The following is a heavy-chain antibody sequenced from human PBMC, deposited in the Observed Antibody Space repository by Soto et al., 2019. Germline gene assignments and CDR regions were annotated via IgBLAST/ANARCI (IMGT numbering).Heavy chain of an antibody. V-gene: IGHV4-39*01. CDR3: ARQARIAARGVGY. CDR2: IYYSGST. D-gene: IGHD6-6*01. Sequence: SQTLSLTCTVSGGSISSSSYYWGWIRQPPGKGLEWIGSIYYSGSTYYNPSLKSRVTISVDTSKNQFSLKLSSVTAADTAVYYCARQARIAARGVGYWGQGTLVTVSS. J-gene: IGHJ4*02. CDR1: GGSISSSSYY.